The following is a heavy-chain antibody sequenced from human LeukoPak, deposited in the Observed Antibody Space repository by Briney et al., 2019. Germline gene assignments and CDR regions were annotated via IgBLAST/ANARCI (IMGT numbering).Heavy chain of an antibody. CDR1: GYSISSGYY. D-gene: IGHD3-3*01. V-gene: IGHV4-38-2*02. CDR2: IYHSGST. CDR3: ARDTIDQKRDYDFWSGYYTPGWSGFDP. Sequence: SETLSLTCTVSGYSISSGYYWGWIRQPPGKGLEWIGSIYHSGSTYYNPSLKSRVTISVDTSKNQFSLKLSSVTAADTAVYYCARDTIDQKRDYDFWSGYYTPGWSGFDPWGQGTPVTVSS. J-gene: IGHJ5*02.